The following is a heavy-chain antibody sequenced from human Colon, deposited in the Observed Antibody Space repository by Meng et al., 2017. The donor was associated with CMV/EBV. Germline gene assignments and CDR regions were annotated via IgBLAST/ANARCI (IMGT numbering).Heavy chain of an antibody. D-gene: IGHD3-3*01. Sequence: GSTFGRYAMSWVRQAPGKGLEWVSKIRAGGGGKYFSDSVKGRFSISRDNSKNTVYLQMNSLKAEDTAVYYCAKDLTFGIVNPFGQWGQGTLVTVSS. CDR3: AKDLTFGIVNPFGQ. V-gene: IGHV3-23*01. CDR2: IRAGGGGK. CDR1: GSTFGRYA. J-gene: IGHJ4*02.